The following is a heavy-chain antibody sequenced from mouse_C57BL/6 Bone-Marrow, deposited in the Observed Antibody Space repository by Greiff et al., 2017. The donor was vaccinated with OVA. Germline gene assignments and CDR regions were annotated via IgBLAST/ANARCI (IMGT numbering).Heavy chain of an antibody. CDR2: ISSGSSTI. CDR1: GFTFSDYG. J-gene: IGHJ3*01. Sequence: EVNLVESGGGLVKPGGSLKLSCAASGFTFSDYGMHWVRQAPEKGLEWVAYISSGSSTIYYADTVKGRFTISRDNAKNTLFLQMTSLRSEDTAMYYCARTTGTWFAYWGQGTLVTVSA. CDR3: ARTTGTWFAY. D-gene: IGHD4-1*02. V-gene: IGHV5-17*01.